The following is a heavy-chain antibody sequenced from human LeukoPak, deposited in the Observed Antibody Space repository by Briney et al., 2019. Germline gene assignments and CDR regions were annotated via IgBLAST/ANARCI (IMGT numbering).Heavy chain of an antibody. CDR1: GGTFSSYA. CDR2: IIPIFGTA. V-gene: IGHV1-69*01. D-gene: IGHD3-3*01. J-gene: IGHJ4*02. Sequence: SVKVSCKASGGTFSSYAISWVRQAPGQGLEWMGGIIPIFGTANYAQKFQGRVTITADESTSTAYMELSSLRSEDTAVYYCAVLRFLEWLPPHHFDYWGQGTLVTVSS. CDR3: AVLRFLEWLPPHHFDY.